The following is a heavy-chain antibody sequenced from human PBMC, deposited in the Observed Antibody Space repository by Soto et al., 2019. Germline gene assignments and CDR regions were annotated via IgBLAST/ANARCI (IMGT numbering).Heavy chain of an antibody. D-gene: IGHD1-7*01. Sequence: QVQLVESGGGVVQPGRSLRLSCAAYGCTFSSNGMHWVRQAPGKGLEWVAVIWYDGSNKYYADSVKGRFTISRDNSKNTLYLQMNSLRAEDTAVYYCAREGEPSSLLNYLGAFDIWGQGTMVTVSS. CDR3: AREGEPSSLLNYLGAFDI. CDR1: GCTFSSNG. J-gene: IGHJ3*02. CDR2: IWYDGSNK. V-gene: IGHV3-33*01.